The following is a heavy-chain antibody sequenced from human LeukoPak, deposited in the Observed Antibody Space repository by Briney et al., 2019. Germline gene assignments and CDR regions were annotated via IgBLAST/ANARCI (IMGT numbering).Heavy chain of an antibody. CDR3: TTVRGYYYYGMDV. CDR2: IRSKANSCAT. V-gene: IGHV3-73*01. D-gene: IGHD6-19*01. CDR1: GFTFSDYS. Sequence: GGSLRLSCGASGFTFSDYSMNWVRQASGKGLEWVGRIRSKANSCATAYAASVKGRFTISRDDSKNTAYLQINSLKTEDTAVYYCTTVRGYYYYGMDVWGQGTTVTVSS. J-gene: IGHJ6*02.